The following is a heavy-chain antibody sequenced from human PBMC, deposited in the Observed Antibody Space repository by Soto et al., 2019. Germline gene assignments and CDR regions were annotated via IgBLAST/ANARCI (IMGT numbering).Heavy chain of an antibody. CDR1: GGPISSRESY. V-gene: IGHV4-39*01. J-gene: IGHJ4*02. D-gene: IGHD3-10*01. CDR2: IYFSGST. CDR3: ARNYGSGSYGQYYFDY. Sequence: SETLSLTCSVSGGPISSRESYWGWIRQPPGKGLEWIGTIYFSGSTYYNPSLKSRVTMSVDTSKNQFSLKLSSVTAADTAVYYCARNYGSGSYGQYYFDYWGQGTLVTVSS.